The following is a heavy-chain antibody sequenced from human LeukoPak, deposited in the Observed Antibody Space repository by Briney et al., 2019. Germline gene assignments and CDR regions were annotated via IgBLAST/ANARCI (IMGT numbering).Heavy chain of an antibody. V-gene: IGHV1-69*05. Sequence: SVKVSCKASGGTFSSYAISWVRQAPGQGLEWVGRIIPIFGTANYAQKFQGRVTITTDESTSTAYMELSSLRSEDTAVYYCASVIAVAGTGDFDYWGQGTLVTVSS. CDR2: IIPIFGTA. CDR1: GGTFSSYA. CDR3: ASVIAVAGTGDFDY. D-gene: IGHD6-19*01. J-gene: IGHJ4*02.